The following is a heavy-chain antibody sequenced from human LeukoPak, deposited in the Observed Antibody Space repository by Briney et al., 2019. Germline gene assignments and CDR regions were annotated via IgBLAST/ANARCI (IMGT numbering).Heavy chain of an antibody. CDR1: GFTFSSYA. D-gene: IGHD2-2*01. CDR2: ITGSGGST. J-gene: IGHJ4*02. Sequence: PSGGSLRLSCAASGFTFSSYAMTWVRQAPGKGLEWVSGITGSGGSTYFSDSVKGRFTFSRDNSKNTLYLQMNSLRAEDTAVYYCAKNRRGSTWAPFDYWGQGTLVTVSS. V-gene: IGHV3-23*01. CDR3: AKNRRGSTWAPFDY.